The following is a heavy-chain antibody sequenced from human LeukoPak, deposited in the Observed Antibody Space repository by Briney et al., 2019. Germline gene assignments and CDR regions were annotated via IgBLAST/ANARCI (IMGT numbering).Heavy chain of an antibody. CDR3: ARGSAVLHFFDY. V-gene: IGHV1-69*05. CDR1: GGTFSSYA. Sequence: ASVKVSCKASGGTFSSYAISWVRQAPGQGLEWMGEIIPIFGTANYAQKFQGRVTITTDESTSTAYMELSSLRSEDTAVYYCARGSAVLHFFDYWGQGTLVTVSS. J-gene: IGHJ4*02. CDR2: IIPIFGTA. D-gene: IGHD3-3*02.